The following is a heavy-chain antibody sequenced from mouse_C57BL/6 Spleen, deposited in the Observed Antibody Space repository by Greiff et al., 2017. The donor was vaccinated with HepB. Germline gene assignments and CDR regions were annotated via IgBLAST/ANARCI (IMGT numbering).Heavy chain of an antibody. CDR2: IRNKANNHAT. J-gene: IGHJ1*03. Sequence: EVQLVESGGGLVQPGGSMKLSCAASGFTFSDAWMDWVRQSPEKGLEWVAEIRNKANNHATYYAESVKGRFTISRDDSKSSVYLQMNSLRAEDTGIYYCTRYYDYDVWYFDVWGTGTTVTVSS. D-gene: IGHD2-4*01. CDR1: GFTFSDAW. V-gene: IGHV6-6*01. CDR3: TRYYDYDVWYFDV.